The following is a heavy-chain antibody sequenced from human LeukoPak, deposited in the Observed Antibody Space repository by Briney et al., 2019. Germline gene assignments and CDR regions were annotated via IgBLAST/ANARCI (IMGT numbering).Heavy chain of an antibody. CDR2: IDPSDSYT. CDR1: GYSFTSYW. D-gene: IGHD4-17*01. Sequence: GESLRISCKGSGYSFTSYWISWVRQMPGKGLEWMGRIDPSDSYTNYSPSLQGHVTISADKSISTAYLQWSSLKASGTAMYYCARRTVYGDYTFDYWGQGTLVTVSS. CDR3: ARRTVYGDYTFDY. V-gene: IGHV5-10-1*01. J-gene: IGHJ4*02.